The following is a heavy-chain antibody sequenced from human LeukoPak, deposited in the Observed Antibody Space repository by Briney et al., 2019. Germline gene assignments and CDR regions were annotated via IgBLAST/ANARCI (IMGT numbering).Heavy chain of an antibody. CDR1: GLTFSRLA. D-gene: IGHD3-22*01. CDR2: ISASGP. V-gene: IGHV3-23*01. Sequence: GGSLRLSCAASGLTFSRLAMTWVRQAPGKGLEWVSTISASGPYYADAVRGRFTISRDNSRNTLSLQMDSLRAEDTAVYYCAKDHESDGYPCLDHWGLGTLVTVSS. CDR3: AKDHESDGYPCLDH. J-gene: IGHJ4*02.